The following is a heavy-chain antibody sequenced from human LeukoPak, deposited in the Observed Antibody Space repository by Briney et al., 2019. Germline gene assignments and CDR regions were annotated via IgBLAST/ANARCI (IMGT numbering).Heavy chain of an antibody. CDR3: ARDRGYCSGGSCLIWFDR. CDR1: GYTFTRYG. D-gene: IGHD2-15*01. J-gene: IGHJ5*02. Sequence: ASVKVSCKGSGYTFTRYGISWGGQAPGEGGEWMGWIREYKGKTKYVQKLQGGGNITADTSTSTAYMQLRSLRSDDTAVYYCARDRGYCSGGSCLIWFDRWGQGTLVTVSS. V-gene: IGHV1-18*01. CDR2: IREYKGKT.